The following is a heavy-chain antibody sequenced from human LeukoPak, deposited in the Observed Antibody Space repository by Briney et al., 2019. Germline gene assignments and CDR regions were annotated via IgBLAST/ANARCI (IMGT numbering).Heavy chain of an antibody. CDR2: INSDSNYI. Sequence: GSLRLSCVASRFTFSTSSLSWVRQAPGKGLEWVSAINSDSNYIYYTDSVKGRFTISRDNAKNSLYLQMNSLRVEDTAVYYCARDCSSTNCYRGGFDPWGQGTLVTVSS. CDR3: ARDCSSTNCYRGGFDP. V-gene: IGHV3-21*01. J-gene: IGHJ5*02. D-gene: IGHD2-2*01. CDR1: RFTFSTSS.